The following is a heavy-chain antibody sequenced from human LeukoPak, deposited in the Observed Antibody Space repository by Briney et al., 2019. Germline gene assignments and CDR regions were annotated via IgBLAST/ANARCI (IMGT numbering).Heavy chain of an antibody. Sequence: RPGGSLRLSCAASGFTFSSYAMSWVRQAPGKGLEWVSAISGSGGSTYYADSVKGRFTISRDNSKNTLYLQMNSLRAEDTAVYYCAKDFLTLYYYDSSGFRNYFDYWGQGTLVTVSS. J-gene: IGHJ4*02. CDR1: GFTFSSYA. CDR3: AKDFLTLYYYDSSGFRNYFDY. D-gene: IGHD3-22*01. V-gene: IGHV3-23*01. CDR2: ISGSGGST.